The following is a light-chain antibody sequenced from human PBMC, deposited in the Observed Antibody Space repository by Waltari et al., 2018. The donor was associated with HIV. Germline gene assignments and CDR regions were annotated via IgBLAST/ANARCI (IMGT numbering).Light chain of an antibody. Sequence: QSVLTQPPSASGTPGQRVTISCSGSSSNIGSNTVNWYQQLTGTAPKLLIYSNNQRPSGVPDRFSGSKSGTSASLAISGLQSEDEADYYCAAWDDSLKGVFGGGTKLTVL. CDR1: SSNIGSNT. V-gene: IGLV1-44*01. CDR2: SNN. CDR3: AAWDDSLKGV. J-gene: IGLJ3*02.